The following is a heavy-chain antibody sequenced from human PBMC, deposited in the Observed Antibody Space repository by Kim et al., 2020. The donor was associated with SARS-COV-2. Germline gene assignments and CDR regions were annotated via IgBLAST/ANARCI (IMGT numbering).Heavy chain of an antibody. Sequence: YAQKFQGRVNMTRDTSTSPVDMELSSLRSEDTAVYYCARGVVTAEDAFDIWGQGTMVTVSS. CDR3: ARGVVTAEDAFDI. D-gene: IGHD2-21*02. J-gene: IGHJ3*02. V-gene: IGHV1-46*01.